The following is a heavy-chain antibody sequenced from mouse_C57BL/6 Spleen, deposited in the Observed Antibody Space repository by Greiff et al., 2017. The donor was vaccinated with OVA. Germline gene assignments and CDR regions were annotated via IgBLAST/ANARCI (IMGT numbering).Heavy chain of an antibody. D-gene: IGHD2-4*01. CDR3: ARLGYDYDFAY. J-gene: IGHJ3*01. CDR2: IHPNSGST. CDR1: GYTFTSYW. V-gene: IGHV1-64*01. Sequence: QVQLQQPGAELVKPGASVKLSCKASGYTFTSYWMHWVKQRPGQGLEWIGMIHPNSGSTNYNEKFKSKATLTVDKSSSTAYMQLSSLTSEDSAVYYGARLGYDYDFAYWGQGTLVTVSA.